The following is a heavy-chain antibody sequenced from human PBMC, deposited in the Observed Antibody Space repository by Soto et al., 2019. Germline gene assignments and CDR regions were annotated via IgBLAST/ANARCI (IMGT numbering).Heavy chain of an antibody. J-gene: IGHJ4*02. V-gene: IGHV4-30-2*01. CDR3: ARGDYYGSGSHHFDY. Sequence: PXETLSLTCAVSGGSISSGGYSWSWIRQPPGKGLEWIGYIYHSGSTYYNPSLKSRVTISVDRSKNQFSLKLSSVTAADTAVYYCARGDYYGSGSHHFDYWGQGTLVTVSS. CDR1: GGSISSGGYS. D-gene: IGHD3-10*01. CDR2: IYHSGST.